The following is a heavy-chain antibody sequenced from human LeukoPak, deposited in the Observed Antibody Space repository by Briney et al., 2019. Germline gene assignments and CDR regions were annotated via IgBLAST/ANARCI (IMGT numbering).Heavy chain of an antibody. CDR1: GFTFSSYA. D-gene: IGHD3-22*01. CDR3: AKGGASITMIVVVFDY. CDR2: ISGSGGST. V-gene: IGHV3-23*01. Sequence: GGSLRLSCAASGFTFSSYAMSWVRQAPGKGLEWVSAISGSGGSTYYADSVKGRFTISRDNSKNTLYLQINSLRAEDTAVYYCAKGGASITMIVVVFDYWGQGTLVTVSS. J-gene: IGHJ4*02.